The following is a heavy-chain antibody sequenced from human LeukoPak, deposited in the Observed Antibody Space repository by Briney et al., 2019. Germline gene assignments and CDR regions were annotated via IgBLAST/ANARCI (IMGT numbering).Heavy chain of an antibody. V-gene: IGHV3-48*01. J-gene: IGHJ5*02. CDR1: EFIFSSYS. D-gene: IGHD2-2*01. Sequence: GGSLRLSCAASEFIFSSYSMNWVRQTPGKGLEWVSYISSSSSTIYYADSVKGRFTISRDNAKNSLYLQMNSLRAEDTAVYYCAKDGGHQLLIGNWFDPWGQGTLVTVSS. CDR3: AKDGGHQLLIGNWFDP. CDR2: ISSSSSTI.